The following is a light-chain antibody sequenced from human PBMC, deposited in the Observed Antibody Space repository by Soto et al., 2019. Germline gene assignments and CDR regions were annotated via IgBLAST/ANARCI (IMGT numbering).Light chain of an antibody. CDR3: QQYVSYSRT. CDR2: KAS. J-gene: IGKJ1*01. CDR1: QSISNW. V-gene: IGKV1-5*03. Sequence: DIQMTQSPSTLSASVGDRVTITCRASQSISNWLAWYQQKPGKAPKLLIYKASSLEGGVPSRFSGSGSGTEFTLTISCLPPDDFATYYCQQYVSYSRTFGQGTKVEIK.